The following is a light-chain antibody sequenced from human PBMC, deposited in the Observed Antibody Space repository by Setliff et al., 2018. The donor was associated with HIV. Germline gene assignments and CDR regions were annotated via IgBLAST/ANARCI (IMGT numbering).Light chain of an antibody. J-gene: IGLJ1*01. CDR3: CSYAGSYTSYYV. CDR1: SSDVGRYNY. CDR2: DVT. Sequence: QSALAQPRSVSGSPGQSVTISCTGTSSDVGRYNYVSWYQHHPGKAPKLIIYDVTKRPSGVPDRFSGSKSGNTASLTISGLQAEDEADYYCCSYAGSYTSYYVFGSGTKV. V-gene: IGLV2-11*01.